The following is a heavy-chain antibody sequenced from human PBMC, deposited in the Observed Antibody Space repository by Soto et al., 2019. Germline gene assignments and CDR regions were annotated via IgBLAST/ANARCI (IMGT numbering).Heavy chain of an antibody. J-gene: IGHJ6*03. CDR2: IGRVSSHI. CDR3: ARDVYTGYDSYYYYYMDV. Sequence: VQLVESGGGLVRPGGSLRLSCAASGFTFSSYSINWVRQAPGKGLEWVSSIGRVSSHIYYADSVKGRFTVSRDNAKNSLYLQMNNLRVEATAVYYCARDVYTGYDSYYYYYMDVWGKGTTVTVSS. V-gene: IGHV3-21*01. D-gene: IGHD5-12*01. CDR1: GFTFSSYS.